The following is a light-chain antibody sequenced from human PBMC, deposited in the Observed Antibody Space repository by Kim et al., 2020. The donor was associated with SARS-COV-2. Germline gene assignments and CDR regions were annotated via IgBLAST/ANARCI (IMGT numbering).Light chain of an antibody. CDR3: NSRDSNDNVV. Sequence: SSELTQDPAVSVALGQPVKITCRGDSLRSYYATWYQQRPGQAPILVIYGKYNRPSGIPHRFSGSSSGNTPSLTIPGTQAGDEADYYCNSRDSNDNVVFGG. CDR2: GKY. CDR1: SLRSYY. V-gene: IGLV3-19*01. J-gene: IGLJ2*01.